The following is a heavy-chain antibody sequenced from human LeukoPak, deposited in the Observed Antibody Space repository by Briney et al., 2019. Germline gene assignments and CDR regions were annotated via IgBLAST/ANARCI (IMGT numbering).Heavy chain of an antibody. CDR3: ARGFVLGAAKNYFDY. CDR2: ISSNGGST. D-gene: IGHD2-21*02. V-gene: IGHV3-64*01. CDR1: GFTFSSYV. J-gene: IGHJ4*02. Sequence: GGSLRLSCAASGFTFSSYVMYWVRQAPGKGLEYVSSISSNGGSTYYANSVKGRFTISRDNSKNTLYLQMGSLRAEDMAVYYCARGFVLGAAKNYFDYWGQGALVTVSS.